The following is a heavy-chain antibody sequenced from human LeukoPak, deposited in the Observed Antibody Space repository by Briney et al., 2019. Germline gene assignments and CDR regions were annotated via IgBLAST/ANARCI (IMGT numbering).Heavy chain of an antibody. J-gene: IGHJ4*02. Sequence: GESLKISCKGSGYSFTSYWIGWVRQMPGKGLEWMGIIYPGDSDTRYSPSFQGQVTISGDKSISTAYLQWSSLKASDSAMYYCARVRYSTTWHRAFFDYWGQGTLVTVSS. CDR1: GYSFTSYW. V-gene: IGHV5-51*01. CDR2: IYPGDSDT. CDR3: ARVRYSTTWHRAFFDY. D-gene: IGHD1-1*01.